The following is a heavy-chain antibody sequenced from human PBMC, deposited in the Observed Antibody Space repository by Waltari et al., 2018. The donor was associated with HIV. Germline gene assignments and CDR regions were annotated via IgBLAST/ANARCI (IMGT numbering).Heavy chain of an antibody. J-gene: IGHJ4*02. D-gene: IGHD6-6*01. CDR1: GFTFNNFA. CDR3: ARGYSSSRWIPLYH. V-gene: IGHV3-33*01. CDR2: FWSDGVEI. Sequence: QVQLVESGGGVVQPGTSLILSCAVSGFTFNNFAIHWVRQSPGKGLEWLAVFWSDGVEISYADSVKGRFTISKDSSQKTLYLHLTSLRAEDTALYYCARGYSSSRWIPLYHWGRGTLVTVSS.